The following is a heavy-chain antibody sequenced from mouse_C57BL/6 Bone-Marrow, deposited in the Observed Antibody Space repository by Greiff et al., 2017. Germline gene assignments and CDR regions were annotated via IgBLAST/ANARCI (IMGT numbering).Heavy chain of an antibody. CDR2: IRSKSNNYAT. CDR3: VRPTPLLFSMDY. V-gene: IGHV10-1*01. CDR1: GFSFNTYA. J-gene: IGHJ4*01. D-gene: IGHD2-10*01. Sequence: EVQLVESGGGLVQPKGSLKLSCAASGFSFNTYAMNWVRQAPGKGLEWVARIRSKSNNYATYYADSVKDRFTISRDDSESMIYLQMNNLKTEDTAMYYCVRPTPLLFSMDYWGQGTSVTVSS.